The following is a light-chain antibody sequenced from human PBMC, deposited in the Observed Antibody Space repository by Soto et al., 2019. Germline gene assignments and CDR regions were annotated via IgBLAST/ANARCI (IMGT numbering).Light chain of an antibody. CDR2: GSS. V-gene: IGKV3-20*01. Sequence: EIGLTQSPGTLSLSPGERATLSCRASQSVSSSYLAGYQQKPGQAPRLRIYGSSSRATGIPDRLSGSGSGTDFTLTISRLEPEDFAVYYCQQYGSSPWTFGQGTKVDIK. J-gene: IGKJ1*01. CDR1: QSVSSSY. CDR3: QQYGSSPWT.